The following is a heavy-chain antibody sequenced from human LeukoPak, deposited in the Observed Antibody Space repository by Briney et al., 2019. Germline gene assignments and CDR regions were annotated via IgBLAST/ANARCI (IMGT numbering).Heavy chain of an antibody. CDR2: ISGSGGST. J-gene: IGHJ3*02. Sequence: PGGSLRLSCAASGFTFSRYNMYWVRQAPGKGLEWVSAISGSGGSTYYADSVKGRFTISRDNSKNTLYLQMNSLRAEDTAVYYCARETNYDSSGYYYGGDAFDIWGQGTMVTVSS. D-gene: IGHD3-22*01. CDR3: ARETNYDSSGYYYGGDAFDI. V-gene: IGHV3-23*01. CDR1: GFTFSRYN.